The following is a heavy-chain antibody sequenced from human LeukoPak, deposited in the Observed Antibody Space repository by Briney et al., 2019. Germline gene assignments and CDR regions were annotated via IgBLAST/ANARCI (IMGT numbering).Heavy chain of an antibody. CDR3: ARVRSYYDSSGYLEEY. D-gene: IGHD3-22*01. V-gene: IGHV1-2*02. CDR1: GYTFTGYY. J-gene: IGHJ4*02. CDR2: INPNSGGT. Sequence: ASVKVSCKASGYTFTGYYMHWVRQAPGQGLEWMGWINPNSGGTNYAQKIQGRVTMTRDTSISTAYMELSRLRSDDTAVYYCARVRSYYDSSGYLEEYWGQGTLVTVSS.